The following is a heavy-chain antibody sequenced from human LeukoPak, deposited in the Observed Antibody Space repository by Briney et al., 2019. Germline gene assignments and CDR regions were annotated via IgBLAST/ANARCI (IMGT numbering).Heavy chain of an antibody. CDR1: GGSFSGYY. Sequence: SEALSLTCAVYGGSFSGYYWSWIRQPPGKGLEWIGEINHSGSTNYNPSLKSRVTISVDTSKNQFSLKLSSVTAADTAVYYCARGPRDYVWGSYRYFFDYWGQGTLVTVSS. J-gene: IGHJ4*02. V-gene: IGHV4-34*01. CDR3: ARGPRDYVWGSYRYFFDY. D-gene: IGHD3-16*02. CDR2: INHSGST.